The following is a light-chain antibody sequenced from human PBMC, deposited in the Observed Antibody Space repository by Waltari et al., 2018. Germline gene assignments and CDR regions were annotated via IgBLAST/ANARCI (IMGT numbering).Light chain of an antibody. J-gene: IGKJ1*01. CDR1: QSISKY. V-gene: IGKV3-20*01. CDR3: QHYESLPVT. Sequence: SCRASQSISKYVAWYQQKPGQAPRLLIYHASSRAAGIPDRFSGSGSGTDFSLSISRLEPEDCAVYYCQHYESLPVTFGQGTKVEIK. CDR2: HAS.